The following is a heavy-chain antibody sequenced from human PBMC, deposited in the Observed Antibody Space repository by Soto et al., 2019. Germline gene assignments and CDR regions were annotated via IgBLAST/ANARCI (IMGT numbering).Heavy chain of an antibody. V-gene: IGHV3-23*01. CDR3: AKDLYCDYGGVDY. CDR2: ITGSGSRT. CDR1: GFTFSTYA. Sequence: EVQLLDSGGGLVQPGGSLRLSCAASGFTFSTYAMSWVRQAPGKGLEWVSTITGSGSRTYYADSVKGRFTISRANSKNKLSLQMNSLRAEDTAVYYCAKDLYCDYGGVDYWGQGTLVTVSS. J-gene: IGHJ4*02. D-gene: IGHD4-17*01.